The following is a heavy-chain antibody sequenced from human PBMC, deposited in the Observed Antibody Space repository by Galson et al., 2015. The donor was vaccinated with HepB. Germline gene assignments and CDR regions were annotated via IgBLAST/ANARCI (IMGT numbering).Heavy chain of an antibody. D-gene: IGHD2-8*02. Sequence: SLRLSCAASGFPFNNAWMTWVRQAPGLGLEWVGRSKSKTDGETKDYAAPVKGRSTISRDDSKNRLYLQMNSLTPEDTAVYYCTTDVYYSTYWSWLDPWGQGTLVTVSS. CDR2: SKSKTDGETK. CDR1: GFPFNNAW. CDR3: TTDVYYSTYWSWLDP. V-gene: IGHV3-15*01. J-gene: IGHJ5*02.